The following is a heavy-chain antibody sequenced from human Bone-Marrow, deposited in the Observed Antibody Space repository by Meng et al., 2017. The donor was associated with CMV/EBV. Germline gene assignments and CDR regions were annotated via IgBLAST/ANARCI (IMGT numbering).Heavy chain of an antibody. V-gene: IGHV4-39*01. J-gene: IGHJ4*02. CDR3: ARQGYDFWSGYYKPDSFDY. CDR2: IYFSGST. D-gene: IGHD3-3*01. CDR1: GGPISSSSYY. Sequence: SETLSLTCTVSGGPISSSSYYWGWIRQPPGKGLEWIGSIYFSGSTYYNPSLKSRVTISVDTSKNQFSLKLSSVTAADTAVYYCARQGYDFWSGYYKPDSFDYWGQGTLVTVSS.